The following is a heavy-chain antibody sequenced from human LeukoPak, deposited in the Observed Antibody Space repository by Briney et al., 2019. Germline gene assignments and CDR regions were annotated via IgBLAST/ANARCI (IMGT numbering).Heavy chain of an antibody. J-gene: IGHJ6*02. CDR1: GFTFSSYA. V-gene: IGHV3-23*01. CDR3: ANDEYSSPRPVRYYYYYYYGMDV. Sequence: GGSLRLSCAASGFTFSSYAMSWVRQAPGKGLEWVSAISGSGGSTYYADSVKGRFTISRDNSKNTLYLQVNSLRAEDTAVYYCANDEYSSPRPVRYYYYYYYGMDVWGQGTTVTVSS. D-gene: IGHD6-6*01. CDR2: ISGSGGST.